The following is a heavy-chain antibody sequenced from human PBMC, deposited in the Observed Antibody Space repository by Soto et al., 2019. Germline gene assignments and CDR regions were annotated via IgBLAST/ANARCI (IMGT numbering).Heavy chain of an antibody. CDR1: GFTFSSYA. CDR2: ASIGGST. CDR3: AKRRGAGGHLDD. V-gene: IGHV3-23*01. D-gene: IGHD1-26*01. Sequence: DVQLLESGGGLVQPEGSLRLSCAASGFTFSSYAMGWVRQGPGKGLEWVAVASIGGSTHYADSVRGRFTISRDNSKNTLSLQRNSMTAEDAAVSFCAKRRGAGGHLDDWGQGALVTVSS. J-gene: IGHJ4*02.